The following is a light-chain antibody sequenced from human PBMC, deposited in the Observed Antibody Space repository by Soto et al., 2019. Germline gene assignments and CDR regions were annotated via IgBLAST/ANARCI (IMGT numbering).Light chain of an antibody. CDR3: SSYAGSNNWV. Sequence: QSALTQPPSASGSPGQSLTISCTGTSTDVGNYNYVSWYQQHPGKAPKLMISDVNRRPSGVPDRFSGSKSGNTASLTVSGLQAEDEADYYCSSYAGSNNWVFGGGTKLTFL. CDR1: STDVGNYNY. CDR2: DVN. J-gene: IGLJ3*02. V-gene: IGLV2-8*01.